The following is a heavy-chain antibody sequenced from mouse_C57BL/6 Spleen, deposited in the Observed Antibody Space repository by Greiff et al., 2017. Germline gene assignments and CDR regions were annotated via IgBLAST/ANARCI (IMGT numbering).Heavy chain of an antibody. V-gene: IGHV5-4*01. CDR1: GFTFSSYA. D-gene: IGHD2-5*01. J-gene: IGHJ4*01. Sequence: EVQLVESGGGLVKPGGSLKLSCAASGFTFSSYAMSWVRQTPEKRLEWVATISDGGSYTYYPDNVKGRFTISRDNAKNNLYLQMSHLKSEDTAMYYCARGGSYYSNYVKGYYAMDYWGQGTSVTVSS. CDR3: ARGGSYYSNYVKGYYAMDY. CDR2: ISDGGSYT.